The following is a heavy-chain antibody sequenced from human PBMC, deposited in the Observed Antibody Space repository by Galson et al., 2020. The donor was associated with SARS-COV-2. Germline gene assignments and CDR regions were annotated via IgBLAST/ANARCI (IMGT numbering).Heavy chain of an antibody. D-gene: IGHD3-10*02. Sequence: SVKVSCKASGGTFSSYAISWVRQAPGQGLEWMGGIIPIFGTANYAQKFQGRVTITADESTSTAYMELSSLRSEDTAVYYCARMFWGRMALTDSNGPYYYYMDVWGKGTTVTVS. V-gene: IGHV1-69*13. CDR1: GGTFSSYA. CDR3: ARMFWGRMALTDSNGPYYYYMDV. CDR2: IIPIFGTA. J-gene: IGHJ6*03.